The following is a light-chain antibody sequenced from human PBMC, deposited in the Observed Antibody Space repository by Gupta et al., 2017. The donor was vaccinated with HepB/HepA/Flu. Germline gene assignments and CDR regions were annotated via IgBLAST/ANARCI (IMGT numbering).Light chain of an antibody. Sequence: DIQLTQSPLFLSASVGDRVTITCRASQDISNLLAWYQQKPGKAPNLLIYAADTLQTGVPSRFSGSGSGTEFTLTVSSLQPEDFATYFCQQLNSFPYTFGRGTKLEI. CDR1: QDISNL. V-gene: IGKV1-9*01. CDR3: QQLNSFPYT. J-gene: IGKJ2*01. CDR2: AAD.